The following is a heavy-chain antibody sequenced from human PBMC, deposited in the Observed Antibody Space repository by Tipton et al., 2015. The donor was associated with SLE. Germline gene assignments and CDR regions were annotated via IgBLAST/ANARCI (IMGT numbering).Heavy chain of an antibody. D-gene: IGHD1-7*01. CDR1: GFSFSNHE. CDR2: ISDTGTST. J-gene: IGHJ4*02. V-gene: IGHV3-48*03. CDR3: VKTGPTPFFDF. Sequence: SLRLSCSASGFSFSNHEMNWVRRAPGKGLEWVAYISDTGTSTSYAGSVEGRFTISRDNYKDALYLQMNSLRPEDTAVYFCVKTGPTPFFDFWGQGTLVTVSS.